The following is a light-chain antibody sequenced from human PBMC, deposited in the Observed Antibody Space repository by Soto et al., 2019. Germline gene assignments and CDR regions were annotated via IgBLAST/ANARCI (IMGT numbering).Light chain of an antibody. J-gene: IGKJ1*01. V-gene: IGKV3-15*01. Sequence: EKVMTQSPATLSVSLGERATLSCGASQSVNSYLAWYQQKPGQAPRLLIYDASTRATGVPARFSGSGSGTEFTLTISSLQSVDLAVYYCQQYNNWPQTFGQGTKV. CDR1: QSVNSY. CDR2: DAS. CDR3: QQYNNWPQT.